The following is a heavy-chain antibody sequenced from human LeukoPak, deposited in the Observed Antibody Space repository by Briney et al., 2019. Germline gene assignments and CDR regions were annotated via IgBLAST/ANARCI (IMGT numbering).Heavy chain of an antibody. CDR2: ISSSGSTI. Sequence: KPGGSLSLSCAASGFTFSDYYMSWIRQAPGKGLEWVSYISSSGSTIYYADSVKGGFTISRDNAKNSLYLQMNSLRAEDTAVYYCARRGIAAVKRGFDPWGQGTLVTVSS. CDR3: ARRGIAAVKRGFDP. V-gene: IGHV3-11*01. J-gene: IGHJ5*02. D-gene: IGHD6-13*01. CDR1: GFTFSDYY.